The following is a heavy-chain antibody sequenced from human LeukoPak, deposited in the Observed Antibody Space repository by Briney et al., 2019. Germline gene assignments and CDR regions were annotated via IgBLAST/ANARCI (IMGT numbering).Heavy chain of an antibody. D-gene: IGHD2-15*01. J-gene: IGHJ4*02. Sequence: GSLRLSCAASGFIFSNHAMAWVRQAPGKGLEWVSGVSRSGANTYYADSVKGRFTISRDNAKNSLYLQMNSLRAEDTAVYYCATIYCSGGRCSYFDDWGQGTLVTVSS. V-gene: IGHV3-23*01. CDR2: VSRSGANT. CDR3: ATIYCSGGRCSYFDD. CDR1: GFIFSNHA.